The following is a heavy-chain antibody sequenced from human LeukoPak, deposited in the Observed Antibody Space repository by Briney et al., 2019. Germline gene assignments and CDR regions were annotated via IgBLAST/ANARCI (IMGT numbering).Heavy chain of an antibody. CDR1: GGTFSSYA. V-gene: IGHV1-69*04. J-gene: IGHJ6*02. Sequence: PVKVSCKASGGTFSSYAISWVRQAPGQGLEWMGRIIPIFGIANYAQKFQGRVTITADKSTSTAYMELSSLRSEDTAVYYCARDNCSSTSCLPTNYYYGMDVWGQGTTVTVSS. CDR2: IIPIFGIA. CDR3: ARDNCSSTSCLPTNYYYGMDV. D-gene: IGHD2-2*01.